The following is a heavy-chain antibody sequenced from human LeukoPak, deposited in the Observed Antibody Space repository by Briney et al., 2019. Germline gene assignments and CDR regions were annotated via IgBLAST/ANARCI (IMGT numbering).Heavy chain of an antibody. CDR2: IIPIFGTA. Sequence: SVKVSCKASGGTFSSYAISWVRQAPGQGLEWMGGIIPIFGTANYAQKFQGRVTITADESTSTAYMELSSLRSEDTAVYYCARGPHLMVNWNGMYYFDYWGQGTLVTVSS. V-gene: IGHV1-69*13. D-gene: IGHD1-20*01. J-gene: IGHJ4*02. CDR3: ARGPHLMVNWNGMYYFDY. CDR1: GGTFSSYA.